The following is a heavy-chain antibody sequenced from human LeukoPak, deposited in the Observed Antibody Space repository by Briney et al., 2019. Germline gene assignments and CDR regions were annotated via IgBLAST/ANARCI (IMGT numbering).Heavy chain of an antibody. Sequence: SETLSLTCAVSGGSISSGGYSWTWIRQPPGKGLEWIGYIYQSGSTHYSPSLKSRVTISLDRSKKQFSLNLSSVTAADTAVYYCARENDFFDYWGQGILVTVSS. V-gene: IGHV4-30-2*01. CDR1: GGSISSGGYS. CDR2: IYQSGST. J-gene: IGHJ4*02. CDR3: ARENDFFDY.